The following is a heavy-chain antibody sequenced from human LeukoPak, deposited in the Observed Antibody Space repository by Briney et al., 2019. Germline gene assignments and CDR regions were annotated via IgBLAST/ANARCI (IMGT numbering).Heavy chain of an antibody. CDR1: GGSISSGGYY. CDR3: ARATVVTFDY. D-gene: IGHD4-23*01. Sequence: QTLSLTCTVSGGSISSGGYYWSWIRQHPGKGLEWIGYIYYSGSTYYNPSLKSRVTISADTSKNQFSLKLSSVTAADTAVYYCARATVVTFDYWGQGTLVTVSS. V-gene: IGHV4-30-4*08. CDR2: IYYSGST. J-gene: IGHJ4*02.